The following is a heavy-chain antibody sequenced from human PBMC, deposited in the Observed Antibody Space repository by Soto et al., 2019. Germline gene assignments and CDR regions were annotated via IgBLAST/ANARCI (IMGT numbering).Heavy chain of an antibody. Sequence: VGSLSLSCVVSGFTISNYWMSWVRQAPGKGLEWVSAISGSGNKTFYADSVKGRFTISRDNSKNTLHLHMSSLRVEDTAVHYCVRGVRLHFDLWGQGTLVTVSS. CDR3: VRGVRLHFDL. J-gene: IGHJ4*02. CDR1: GFTISNYW. V-gene: IGHV3-23*01. CDR2: ISGSGNKT.